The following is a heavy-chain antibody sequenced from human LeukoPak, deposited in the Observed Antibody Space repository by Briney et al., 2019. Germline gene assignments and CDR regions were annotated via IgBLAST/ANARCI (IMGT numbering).Heavy chain of an antibody. D-gene: IGHD1-1*01. J-gene: IGHJ6*03. CDR2: VKQDGSGE. Sequence: GGSLRLSCAASGFTFSRYEMNWVRQAPGKGLEWVANVKQDGSGEYYVDSVKGRFTISRDNAKNSVYLQMNSLRAEDTAVYYCAREQDDTYYYYMDVWGKGTTVTVSS. V-gene: IGHV3-7*01. CDR1: GFTFSRYE. CDR3: AREQDDTYYYYMDV.